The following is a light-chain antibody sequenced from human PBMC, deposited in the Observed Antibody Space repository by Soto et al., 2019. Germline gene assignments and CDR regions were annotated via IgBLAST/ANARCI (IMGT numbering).Light chain of an antibody. J-gene: IGLJ3*02. CDR3: SSYAGSNNPWV. CDR2: EVT. CDR1: SSDVGAYNY. V-gene: IGLV2-8*01. Sequence: QSALTQPPSASGSPGQSVTISCTGTSSDVGAYNYVCWYQQHPGKAPKLIISEVTKRPSGVPDRFSGSKSCNTASLTVTGLQAEDEADYYCSSYAGSNNPWVFGGGTKLTVL.